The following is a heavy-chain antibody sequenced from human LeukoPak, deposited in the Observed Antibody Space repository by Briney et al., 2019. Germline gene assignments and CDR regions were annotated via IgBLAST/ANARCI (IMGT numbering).Heavy chain of an antibody. CDR2: IYYSGST. D-gene: IGHD5-12*01. V-gene: IGHV4-39*07. CDR3: ARDRGYGP. CDR1: GGSISSSSYY. J-gene: IGHJ5*02. Sequence: PSETLSLTCTVSGGSISSSSYYWGWIRQPPGKGLEWIGSIYYSGSTYYNPSLKSRVTISVDTSKNQFSLKLSSVTAADTAVYYCARDRGYGPWGQGTLVTVSS.